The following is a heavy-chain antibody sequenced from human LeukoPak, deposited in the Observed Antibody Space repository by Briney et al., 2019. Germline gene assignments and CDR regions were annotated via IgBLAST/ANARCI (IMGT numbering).Heavy chain of an antibody. Sequence: SVKVSCKASGGTFSSYAISWVRQAPGQGLEWMGGIIPIFGTANYAQKFQGRVTITADESTSTAYMELSSLRSEDTAVYYCAKEMAAADPTEGWYFDYWGQGTQVTVSS. CDR2: IIPIFGTA. V-gene: IGHV1-69*01. CDR1: GGTFSSYA. CDR3: AKEMAAADPTEGWYFDY. D-gene: IGHD6-13*01. J-gene: IGHJ4*02.